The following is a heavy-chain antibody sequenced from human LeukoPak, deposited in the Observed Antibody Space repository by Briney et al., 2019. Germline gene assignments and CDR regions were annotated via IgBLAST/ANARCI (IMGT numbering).Heavy chain of an antibody. CDR3: ATSFNTPANY. J-gene: IGHJ4*02. V-gene: IGHV3-7*01. D-gene: IGHD2-15*01. CDR2: IKQDGSEK. Sequence: GGSLRLSCAASEFTFDDYAMHWVRQAPGKGLEWVANIKQDGSEKYYVDSVKGRFTISRDNAKNSLYLQMNSLRAEDTAVYYCATSFNTPANYWGQGTLVTVSS. CDR1: EFTFDDYA.